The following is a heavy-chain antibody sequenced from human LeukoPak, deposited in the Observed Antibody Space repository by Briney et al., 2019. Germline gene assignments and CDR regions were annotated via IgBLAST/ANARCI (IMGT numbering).Heavy chain of an antibody. CDR2: INHSGSI. J-gene: IGHJ4*02. CDR1: GESFSGYY. CDR3: ASSYYYGSGSYRPFYFDC. V-gene: IGHV4-34*01. D-gene: IGHD3-10*01. Sequence: SETLSLTCAVYGESFSGYYWSWIRQPPGKGLEWIGEINHSGSINYNPSLKSRVTVSVDTSKNQFSLKLSSVTAADTAVYYCASSYYYGSGSYRPFYFDCWGQGTLVTVSS.